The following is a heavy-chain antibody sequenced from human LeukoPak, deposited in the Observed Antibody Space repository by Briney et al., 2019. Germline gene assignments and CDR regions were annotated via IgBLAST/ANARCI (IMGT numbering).Heavy chain of an antibody. Sequence: ASLNVSCKASGYTFTSYGISWVRQAPGQGLEWMGWINAYNGNTNYAQKLQGRVTMTTDTSTSTAYMELRSLRSDDTAVYYCASLVGAPEGPDAFDIWGQGTMVTVSS. V-gene: IGHV1-18*01. CDR1: GYTFTSYG. CDR2: INAYNGNT. D-gene: IGHD1-26*01. CDR3: ASLVGAPEGPDAFDI. J-gene: IGHJ3*02.